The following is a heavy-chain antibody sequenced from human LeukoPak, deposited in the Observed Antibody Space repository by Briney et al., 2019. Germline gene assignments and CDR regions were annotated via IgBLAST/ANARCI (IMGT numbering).Heavy chain of an antibody. CDR1: GFTFNSYW. D-gene: IGHD6-13*01. J-gene: IGHJ4*02. CDR3: ARDTDIVAAGSDY. CDR2: IKQDGSEK. V-gene: IGHV3-7*03. Sequence: GGSLRLSCAASGFTFNSYWMSWVRQAPGKGLEWVANIKQDGSEKYYVDSVKGRFTISRDNAKNSLYPQMNSLRAEDTAVYYCARDTDIVAAGSDYWGQGTLVTVSS.